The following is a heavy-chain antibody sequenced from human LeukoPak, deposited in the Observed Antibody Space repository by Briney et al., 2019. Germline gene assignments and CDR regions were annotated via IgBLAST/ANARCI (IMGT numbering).Heavy chain of an antibody. Sequence: SETLSLTCTVSGGSISSSSYYWGWIRQPPGKGLEWIGSIYYSGSTYYNPSLKSRVTISVDTSKNQFSLKLSSVTAAGTAVYYCARYPHYYGSGSVDYWGQGTLVTVSS. D-gene: IGHD3-10*01. CDR1: GGSISSSSYY. CDR3: ARYPHYYGSGSVDY. V-gene: IGHV4-39*01. CDR2: IYYSGST. J-gene: IGHJ4*02.